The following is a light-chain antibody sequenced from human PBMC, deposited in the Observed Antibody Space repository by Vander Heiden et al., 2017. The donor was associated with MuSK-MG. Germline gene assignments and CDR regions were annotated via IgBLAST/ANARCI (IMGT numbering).Light chain of an antibody. Sequence: LKKPGQSPQLLIYCGSNRASGIPDRFSGSGSGTDFTLKISRVEAEDVGVYYCRQYVQTPRTFGEGTKVXIK. CDR2: CGS. V-gene: IGKV2-28*01. J-gene: IGKJ1*01. CDR3: RQYVQTPRT.